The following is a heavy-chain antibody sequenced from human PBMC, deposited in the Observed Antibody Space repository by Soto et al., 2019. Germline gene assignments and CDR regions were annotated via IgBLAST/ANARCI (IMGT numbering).Heavy chain of an antibody. CDR3: ARDPPTETTLAWFDS. J-gene: IGHJ5*01. CDR2: ISSSGSFM. Sequence: EVQLVESGGGLVKPGGSLRLSCAASGFRFSSDSMGWVRQAPGKGLEWVSSISSSGSFMNYADSVKGRFTISRDNAKNSVYLHMTRLKDKDTAVYYCARDPPTETTLAWFDSWGQGTLVTVSS. CDR1: GFRFSSDS. V-gene: IGHV3-21*01. D-gene: IGHD1-7*01.